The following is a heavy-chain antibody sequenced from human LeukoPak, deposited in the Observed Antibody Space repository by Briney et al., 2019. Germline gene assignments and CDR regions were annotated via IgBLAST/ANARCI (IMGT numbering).Heavy chain of an antibody. Sequence: ASVKVSCKASGYTFTGYYMHWVRQAPGQGLEWMGWINANSGATDYAQNFQGRVIMTRDASISTVSMELSRLRSDDTAVYYCTIVGSMPDSSGHYAPPPYEFWGQGTLVTVSS. CDR3: TIVGSMPDSSGHYAPPPYEF. V-gene: IGHV1-2*02. CDR2: INANSGAT. J-gene: IGHJ4*02. CDR1: GYTFTGYY. D-gene: IGHD3-22*01.